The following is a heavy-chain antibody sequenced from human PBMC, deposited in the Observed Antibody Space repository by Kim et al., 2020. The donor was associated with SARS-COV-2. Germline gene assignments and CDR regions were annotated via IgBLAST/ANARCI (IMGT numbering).Heavy chain of an antibody. Sequence: ASVKVSCKASGYTFTGYYMHWVRQAPGQGLEWMGWINPNSGGTNYAQKFQGRVTMTRDTSISTAYMELSRLRSDDTAVYYCARDGDDYGDYDAFDIWGQGTMVTVSS. J-gene: IGHJ3*02. CDR1: GYTFTGYY. CDR2: INPNSGGT. CDR3: ARDGDDYGDYDAFDI. D-gene: IGHD4-17*01. V-gene: IGHV1-2*02.